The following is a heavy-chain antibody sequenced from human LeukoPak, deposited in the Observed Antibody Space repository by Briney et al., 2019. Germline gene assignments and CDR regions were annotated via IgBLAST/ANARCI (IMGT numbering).Heavy chain of an antibody. CDR1: GFTFSSYS. D-gene: IGHD6-19*01. CDR3: ARAKRAVAGPGGYYYYGMDV. J-gene: IGHJ6*02. V-gene: IGHV3-21*01. CDR2: ISSSSSYI. Sequence: KTGGSLRLSCAASGFTFSSYSMNWVRQAPGKGLEWVSSISSSSSYIYYADSVKGRFTISRDNAKNSLYLQMNSLRAEDTAVYYCARAKRAVAGPGGYYYYGMDVWGQGTTVTVSS.